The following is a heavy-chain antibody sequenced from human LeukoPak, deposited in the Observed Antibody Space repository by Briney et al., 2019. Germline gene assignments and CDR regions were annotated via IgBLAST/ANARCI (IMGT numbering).Heavy chain of an antibody. J-gene: IGHJ6*04. D-gene: IGHD3-10*01. Sequence: GASVKVSCKASGYTFTSYGISWVRQAPGQGLEWMGWISAYNGNTNYAQKLQGRVTMTTDTSTSTAYMELRSLRSEDTAVYYCARDSLGELLEPPYYYYGMDVWGKGTTVTVSS. CDR1: GYTFTSYG. CDR3: ARDSLGELLEPPYYYYGMDV. CDR2: ISAYNGNT. V-gene: IGHV1-18*04.